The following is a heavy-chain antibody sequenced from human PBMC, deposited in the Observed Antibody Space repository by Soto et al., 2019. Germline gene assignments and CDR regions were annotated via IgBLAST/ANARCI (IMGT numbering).Heavy chain of an antibody. CDR1: GGSISSYY. V-gene: IGHV4-59*08. CDR2: IYYSGST. D-gene: IGHD6-13*01. CDR3: ARHYRYSSSWYDY. J-gene: IGHJ4*02. Sequence: PSETLSLTCTGSGGSISSYYWGWGRAPPGKGLEWIGYIYYSGSTNYNPSLKSRVTISVDTSKNQFSLKLSSVTAADTAVYYCARHYRYSSSWYDYWGQGTLVTVS.